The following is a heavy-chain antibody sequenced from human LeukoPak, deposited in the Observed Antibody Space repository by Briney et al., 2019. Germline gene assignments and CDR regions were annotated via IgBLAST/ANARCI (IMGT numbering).Heavy chain of an antibody. D-gene: IGHD4-23*01. CDR3: AKAFGAGGPFDY. J-gene: IGHJ4*02. Sequence: GGSLRLSCAVSGFTFSSYWMHWVRQAPGKGLVWVSRIDRDGSRINYADSVKGRFTISRDNSKNTLYLQMNSLRAEDTAVYYCAKAFGAGGPFDYWGQGTLVTVSS. CDR1: GFTFSSYW. V-gene: IGHV3-74*01. CDR2: IDRDGSRI.